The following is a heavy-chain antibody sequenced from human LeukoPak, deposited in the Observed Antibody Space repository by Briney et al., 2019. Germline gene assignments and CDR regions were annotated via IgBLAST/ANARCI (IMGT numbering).Heavy chain of an antibody. CDR2: IYYSGSN. J-gene: IGHJ4*02. CDR1: GGSISSYY. D-gene: IGHD3-22*01. Sequence: SSETLSLTCTVSGGSISSYYWRWIRQPPGKGLEWIGYIYYSGSNNYNPSLKSRVTISVDTSKNQFSLKLSSVTAADTAVYYCARHGPSGDSSVCFDYWGQGTLVTVSS. V-gene: IGHV4-59*08. CDR3: ARHGPSGDSSVCFDY.